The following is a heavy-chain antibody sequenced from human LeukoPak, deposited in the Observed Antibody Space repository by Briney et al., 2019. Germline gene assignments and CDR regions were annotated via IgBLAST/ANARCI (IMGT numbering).Heavy chain of an antibody. D-gene: IGHD6-13*01. CDR2: INPSGGSA. Sequence: ASVKVSCKASGYTFSIYNMHWVRQAPGQGLEWMGIINPSGGSASDAQKFQGRLTMTRDTSTSTLYMELSSLRSEDTAVYYCAGEGVAATGLDYWGQGTLVTVSS. J-gene: IGHJ4*02. CDR1: GYTFSIYN. V-gene: IGHV1-46*01. CDR3: AGEGVAATGLDY.